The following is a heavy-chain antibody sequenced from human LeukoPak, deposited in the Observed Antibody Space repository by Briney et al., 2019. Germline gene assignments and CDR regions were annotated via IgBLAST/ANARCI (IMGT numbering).Heavy chain of an antibody. CDR1: GGSISSSSHS. J-gene: IGHJ5*02. CDR2: IYYTGRT. V-gene: IGHV4-39*01. D-gene: IGHD1-1*01. Sequence: PSETLSLTCTVSGGSISSSSHSWGWIRQPPGKGLEWTGTIYYTGRTYYNPSLESRLTISVDTSKNQFSLKLTSVTAADTAIYYCAQSLGSGNWIANWFDPWGQGTLVTVSS. CDR3: AQSLGSGNWIANWFDP.